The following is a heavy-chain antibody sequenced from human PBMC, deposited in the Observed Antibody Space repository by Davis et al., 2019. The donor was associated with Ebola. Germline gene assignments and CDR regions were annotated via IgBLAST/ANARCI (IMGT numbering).Heavy chain of an antibody. V-gene: IGHV4-59*02. CDR3: ARVPVVPAASGVDY. Sequence: MPSETLSLTCAVYDGSVSGYYWNWIRQPPGKGLEWIGYIYYSGSTNYNPSLKSRVTISVDTSKNQFSLKLSSVTAADTAVYYCARVPVVPAASGVDYWGQGTLVTVSS. CDR2: IYYSGST. J-gene: IGHJ4*02. D-gene: IGHD2-2*01. CDR1: DGSVSGYY.